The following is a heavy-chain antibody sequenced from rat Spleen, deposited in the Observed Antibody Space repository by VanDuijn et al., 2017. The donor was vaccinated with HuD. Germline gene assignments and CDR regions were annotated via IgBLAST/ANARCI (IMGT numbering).Heavy chain of an antibody. J-gene: IGHJ2*01. CDR1: GFTFSDYY. Sequence: EVQLVESDGGLVQPGRSLKLSCAASGFTFSDYYMAWVRQAPTKGLEWVATISYDGSRTYYRDSVKGRFTISRDNAKSSLYLQMDSLRSEDTATYYCTTNGGYTHWGQGVMVTVSS. V-gene: IGHV5-20*01. CDR3: TTNGGYTH. D-gene: IGHD1-11*01. CDR2: ISYDGSRT.